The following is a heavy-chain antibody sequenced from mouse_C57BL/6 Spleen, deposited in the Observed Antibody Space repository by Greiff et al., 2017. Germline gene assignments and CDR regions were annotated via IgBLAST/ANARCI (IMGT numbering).Heavy chain of an antibody. J-gene: IGHJ1*03. Sequence: VQLQQSGAELVRPGASVKLSCKASGYTFTDYYINWVKQRPGQGLEWISRIYPGSGNTYYTEKFKGKATLTAEKSSSTAYMQLSSLTSEDSAVYFCARWFHWYFDVWGTGTTVTVSS. CDR1: GYTFTDYY. V-gene: IGHV1-76*01. CDR3: ARWFHWYFDV. D-gene: IGHD2-2*01. CDR2: IYPGSGNT.